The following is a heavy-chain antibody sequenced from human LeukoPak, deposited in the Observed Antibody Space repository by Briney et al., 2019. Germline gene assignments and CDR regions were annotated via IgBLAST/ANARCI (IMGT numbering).Heavy chain of an antibody. CDR3: ARVGWSAITFGGANPPQYYFDY. J-gene: IGHJ4*02. CDR2: IYHSGST. Sequence: PSETLSLTCTVSGASISSGGHYWSWIRQPPGKGLEWIGYIYHSGSTYYNPSLKSRVTISVDRSKNQFSLKLSSVTAADTAVYFCARVGWSAITFGGANPPQYYFDYWGQGTLVTVSS. CDR1: GASISSGGHY. V-gene: IGHV4-30-2*01. D-gene: IGHD3-16*01.